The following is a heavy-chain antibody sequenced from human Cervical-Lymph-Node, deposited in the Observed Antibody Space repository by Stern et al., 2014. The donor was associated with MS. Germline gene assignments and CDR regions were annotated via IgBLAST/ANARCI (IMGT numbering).Heavy chain of an antibody. D-gene: IGHD6-13*01. J-gene: IGHJ5*02. CDR3: ARGGYSSSYYRFDP. CDR1: GYTFNDYY. V-gene: IGHV1-2*02. CDR2: IHPKSGYT. Sequence: QVQLVQSGAEVKKPGASGKVSCEASGYTFNDYYLHWVRQAPGQGLEWMGWIHPKSGYTNDVQNFQGRVTMTRDTSTSTVFMELSRLTSDDTAVYYCARGGYSSSYYRFDPWGQGTLVIVSS.